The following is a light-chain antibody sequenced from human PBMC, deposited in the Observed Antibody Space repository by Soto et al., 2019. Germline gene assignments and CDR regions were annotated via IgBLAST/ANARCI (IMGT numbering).Light chain of an antibody. CDR1: SSDVGGYNY. V-gene: IGLV2-8*01. CDR3: SSYAGYNISLYV. CDR2: EVS. J-gene: IGLJ1*01. Sequence: QSVLTQPPSASGSPGQSVTISCTGTSSDVGGYNYVSWYQQHPGKAPKLMIYEVSKRPSGVPDRFSGSKSGNTASLTVSGLQAEDDADYYCSSYAGYNISLYVFGTVTVATV.